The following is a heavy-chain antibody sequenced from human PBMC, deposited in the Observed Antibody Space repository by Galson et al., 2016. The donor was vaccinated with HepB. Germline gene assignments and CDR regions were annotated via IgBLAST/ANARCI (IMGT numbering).Heavy chain of an antibody. CDR3: ARVVSAAGYLYQIDF. J-gene: IGHJ4*02. Sequence: SLRLSCAASGFIFSSYSINWVRQAPGKGLEWVSSISSDSSFIHYADSVKGRFTISRDNANNSLYLQMNSLRAEDTTVYYCARVVSAAGYLYQIDFWGQGTLVTVSS. CDR1: GFIFSSYS. D-gene: IGHD6-13*01. V-gene: IGHV3-21*01. CDR2: ISSDSSFI.